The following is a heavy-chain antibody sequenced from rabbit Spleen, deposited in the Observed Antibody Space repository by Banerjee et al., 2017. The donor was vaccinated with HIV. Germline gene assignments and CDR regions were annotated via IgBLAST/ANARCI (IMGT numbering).Heavy chain of an antibody. CDR1: GLDFSSSYW. CDR2: IDVTKSGST. V-gene: IGHV1S45*01. D-gene: IGHD4-2*01. J-gene: IGHJ4*01. Sequence: QEQLVESGGDLVKPGASLTVTCKASGLDFSSSYWICWVRQAPGKGLEWIACIDVTKSGSTYYANWAKGRFTISKTSSTTVTLQMTSLTAADTATYFCARDAAGREDFNLWGQGTLVTVS. CDR3: ARDAAGREDFNL.